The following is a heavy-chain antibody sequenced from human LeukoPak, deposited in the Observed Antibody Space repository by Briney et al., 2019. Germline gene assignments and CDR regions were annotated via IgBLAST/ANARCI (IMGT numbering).Heavy chain of an antibody. J-gene: IGHJ4*02. D-gene: IGHD3-10*01. Sequence: GGSLRLSCAASGFTFSNYAMNWVRQAPGKGLEWVSGISGSGGSTYYADSVKGRFTISRDNSKNTLYLQMNSLRAEDTAVYYCAKDPHPGLYGSGSYYFDYWGQGTLVTVSS. CDR1: GFTFSNYA. CDR2: ISGSGGST. CDR3: AKDPHPGLYGSGSYYFDY. V-gene: IGHV3-23*01.